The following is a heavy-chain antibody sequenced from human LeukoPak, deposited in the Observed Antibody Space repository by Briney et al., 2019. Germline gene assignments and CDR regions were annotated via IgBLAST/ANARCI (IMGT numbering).Heavy chain of an antibody. Sequence: GESLKISCKGSGYSFTSYWIGWVRQMPGKGLEWMGIIYPGDSDTRYSPSFQGQVTISADKSISTAYLQWSSLKASDTAMYYCARQEISGDSSGYYTSEWVFWGQGTLVTVSS. CDR1: GYSFTSYW. CDR2: IYPGDSDT. CDR3: ARQEISGDSSGYYTSEWVF. D-gene: IGHD3-22*01. J-gene: IGHJ4*02. V-gene: IGHV5-51*01.